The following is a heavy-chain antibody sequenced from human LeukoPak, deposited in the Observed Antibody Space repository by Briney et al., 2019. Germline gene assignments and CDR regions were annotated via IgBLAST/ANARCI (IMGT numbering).Heavy chain of an antibody. CDR3: VTFDH. CDR1: GFTLSESD. V-gene: IGHV3-33*07. Sequence: GGSLRLSCTVSGFTLSESDIDWVRQAPGKGLEWVAKIRSDGTTKHFADSVKGRFTISGDNYRNIVYLQMSSLRAEDTAIYYCVTFDHWGQGTLVTVSS. J-gene: IGHJ4*02. CDR2: IRSDGTTK.